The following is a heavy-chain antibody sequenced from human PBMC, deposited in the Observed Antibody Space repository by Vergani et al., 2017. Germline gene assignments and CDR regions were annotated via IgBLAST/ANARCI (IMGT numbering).Heavy chain of an antibody. CDR3: AGLLTGGFDY. Sequence: QVQLQESGPGLVKPSETLSLTCAVSDYSISSGYYGGWVRQPPGKGLDWIGSVHHSGSTSYNPSLKSRVTISIDTSKNQFSLKLTSVTAADTAVYYCAGLLTGGFDYWGQGILVTVFS. J-gene: IGHJ4*02. D-gene: IGHD2-21*01. CDR2: VHHSGST. CDR1: DYSISSGYY. V-gene: IGHV4-38-2*01.